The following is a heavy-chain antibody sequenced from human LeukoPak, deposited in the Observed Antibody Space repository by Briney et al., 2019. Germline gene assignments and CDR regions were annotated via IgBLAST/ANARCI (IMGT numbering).Heavy chain of an antibody. CDR2: IYPGDSDT. Sequence: GESLKISCKCSGYSFTRYWIGWVRQMPGKGLEWMGIIYPGDSDTRYSPSFQGQVTISADKSISTAYLQWTSLKASDTAMYYCARRTDRSFWYLDYWGQGTLVTVSS. V-gene: IGHV5-51*01. CDR3: ARRTDRSFWYLDY. J-gene: IGHJ4*02. CDR1: GYSFTRYW.